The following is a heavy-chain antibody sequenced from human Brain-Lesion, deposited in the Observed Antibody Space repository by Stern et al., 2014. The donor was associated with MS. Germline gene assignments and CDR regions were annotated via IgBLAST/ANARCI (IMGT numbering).Heavy chain of an antibody. D-gene: IGHD3-22*01. CDR3: ATYYYDSTGYNDF. Sequence: VQLVESGAAVKKPGASVKVSCKASGYTFTGYSMHWVRQAPGQGLEWMGWINPQSGGANYAQQFQGWVTMTRDTSINTAYMELSRLRSDDTAVYYCATYYYDSTGYNDFWGQGTLVTVSS. CDR2: INPQSGGA. CDR1: GYTFTGYS. V-gene: IGHV1-2*04. J-gene: IGHJ4*02.